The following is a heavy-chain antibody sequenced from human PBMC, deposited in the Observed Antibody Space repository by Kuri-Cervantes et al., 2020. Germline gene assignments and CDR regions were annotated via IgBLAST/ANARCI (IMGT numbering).Heavy chain of an antibody. CDR2: ISWNSGSI. CDR3: AKDKDYDSSGKFDY. J-gene: IGHJ4*02. D-gene: IGHD3-22*01. Sequence: SLKISCAASGFIFDDYAMHWVRRAPGKGLEWVSGISWNSGSIGYADSVKGRFTISRDNAKNSLYLQMNSLRAEDTALYYCAKDKDYDSSGKFDYWGQGTLVTVSS. CDR1: GFIFDDYA. V-gene: IGHV3-9*01.